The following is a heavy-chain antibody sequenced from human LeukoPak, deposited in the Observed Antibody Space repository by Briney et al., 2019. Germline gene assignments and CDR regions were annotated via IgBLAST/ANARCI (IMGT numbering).Heavy chain of an antibody. Sequence: SVKVSCKASGGTFSSCAISWVRQAPGQGLEWMGRIIPIFGTANYAQKFQGRVTITTDESTSTAYMELSSLRSEDTAVYYCARNPYDILTGYGYYFDYWGQGTLVTVSS. CDR3: ARNPYDILTGYGYYFDY. CDR2: IIPIFGTA. V-gene: IGHV1-69*05. D-gene: IGHD3-9*01. J-gene: IGHJ4*02. CDR1: GGTFSSCA.